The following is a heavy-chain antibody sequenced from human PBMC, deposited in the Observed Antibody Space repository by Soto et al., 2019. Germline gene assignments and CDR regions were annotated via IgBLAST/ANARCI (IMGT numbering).Heavy chain of an antibody. V-gene: IGHV3-30-3*01. CDR3: ARGGGADGMDV. D-gene: IGHD1-26*01. Sequence: GGYLGLSSAATGFTFFKYAMHWVRQAPGKGLDWVAVISYDGNNKYYADSVRGRFTISRDHSSNTLYLQMNSPRGDDTAIYYCARGGGADGMDVWGQGTTVTVSS. J-gene: IGHJ6*02. CDR2: ISYDGNNK. CDR1: GFTFFKYA.